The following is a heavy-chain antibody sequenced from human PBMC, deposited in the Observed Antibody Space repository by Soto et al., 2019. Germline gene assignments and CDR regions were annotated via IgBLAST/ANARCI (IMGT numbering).Heavy chain of an antibody. V-gene: IGHV1-69*12. CDR1: GGTFSSYA. CDR3: ASLTFGITMDRPVFDI. Sequence: QVQLVQSGAEVKKPGSSVKVSCKASGGTFSSYAISWVRQAPGQGLEWMGGIIPIFGTANYAQKFQGRVTIPADESTSSAYMELSSLRSEDTAVHYFASLTFGITMDRPVFDIWGQGTMVTVSS. J-gene: IGHJ3*02. D-gene: IGHD3-10*01. CDR2: IIPIFGTA.